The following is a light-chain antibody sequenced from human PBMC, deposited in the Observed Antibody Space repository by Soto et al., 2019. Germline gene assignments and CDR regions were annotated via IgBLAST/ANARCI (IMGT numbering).Light chain of an antibody. Sequence: EIVMTQSPATLSVSPGERVTLSCRASQSVSSNLAWYQQKPGQTPRLLIYGASTRATGVPARFSGSGFGTEFTLTISSLQSEDFSVYCCHRYNDWAQSTFGQGTKLEIK. CDR3: HRYNDWAQST. CDR1: QSVSSN. V-gene: IGKV3-15*01. CDR2: GAS. J-gene: IGKJ2*01.